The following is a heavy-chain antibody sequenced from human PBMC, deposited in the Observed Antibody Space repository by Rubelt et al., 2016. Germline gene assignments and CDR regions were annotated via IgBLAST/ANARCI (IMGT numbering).Heavy chain of an antibody. Sequence: APGKGLEWVAVIWSDGSNKYYADSAKGRFTISRDNSKNTLYLQMNSLRAEDTAVYYCARDLTSGYFDHWGQGTLVTVSS. J-gene: IGHJ4*02. CDR3: ARDLTSGYFDH. V-gene: IGHV3-33*01. D-gene: IGHD3-10*01. CDR2: IWSDGSNK.